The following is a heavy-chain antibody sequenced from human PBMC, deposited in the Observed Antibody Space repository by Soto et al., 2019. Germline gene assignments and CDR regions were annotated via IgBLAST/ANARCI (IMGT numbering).Heavy chain of an antibody. CDR2: IYWDDDK. CDR1: GFSLSTSGVG. J-gene: IGHJ5*02. CDR3: AHSIVCISARPASLCNWFDP. D-gene: IGHD6-6*01. Sequence: SGPTLVNPTQTLTLTCTFSGFSLSTSGVGVGWIRQPPGKALEWLALIYWDDDKRYSPSLKSRLTITKDTSKNQVVLTMTNMDPVDTATYYCAHSIVCISARPASLCNWFDPWGQGTLVNVFS. V-gene: IGHV2-5*02.